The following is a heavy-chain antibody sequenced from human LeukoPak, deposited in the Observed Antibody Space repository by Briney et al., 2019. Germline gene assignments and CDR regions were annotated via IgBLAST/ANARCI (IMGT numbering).Heavy chain of an antibody. D-gene: IGHD1-26*01. Sequence: GGSLRLSCAASGFISRDYPMSWVRQTPGKGLEWVSSISVGGGGIYYADSVKGRFTVSRDDSKNTLYLQMNSLRVEDTALYYCAKESNGRRFDFDYWGQGTLATVSS. CDR3: AKESNGRRFDFDY. V-gene: IGHV3-23*01. CDR1: GFISRDYP. J-gene: IGHJ4*02. CDR2: ISVGGGGI.